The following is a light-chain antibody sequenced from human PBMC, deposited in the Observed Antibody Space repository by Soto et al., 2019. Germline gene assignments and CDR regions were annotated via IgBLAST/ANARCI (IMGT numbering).Light chain of an antibody. Sequence: DIQMTQSPSSLSSSLGDRVTITCRASQSISSYLNWYQQKPGKAPKLLIYAASSLQSGVPSRFSVSGSGTDFTLTISRLKTEDFATYDCQQRYSTPWTFCQGTKVDIK. CDR1: QSISSY. V-gene: IGKV1-39*01. CDR2: AAS. J-gene: IGKJ1*01. CDR3: QQRYSTPWT.